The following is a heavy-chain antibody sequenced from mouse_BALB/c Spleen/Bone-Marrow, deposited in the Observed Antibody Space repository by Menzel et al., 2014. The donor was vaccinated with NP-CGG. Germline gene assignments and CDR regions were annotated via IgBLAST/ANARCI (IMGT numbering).Heavy chain of an antibody. Sequence: EVKLVESGGGLVKPGGSLKLSCAASGFTFSSYSMSWVRQTPEKRLEWVATISSGGHDTYYPDSVKGRFTISRDNAKNSLYLQMSSLKSEDTAVYYCSKDGGYDYSYYFDYSSQGTTLTTSS. CDR1: GFTFSSYS. CDR2: ISSGGHDT. CDR3: SKDGGYDYSYYFDY. J-gene: IGHJ2*01. V-gene: IGHV5-6-4*01. D-gene: IGHD2-4*01.